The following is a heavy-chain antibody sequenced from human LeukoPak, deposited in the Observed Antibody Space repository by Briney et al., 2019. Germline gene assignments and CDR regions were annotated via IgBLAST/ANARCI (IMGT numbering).Heavy chain of an antibody. Sequence: GGSLRLSCAASGFTFDRHGLTWVRQAPGKGLEWISAINWHGGEVYYADSVKGRFTISRDSANNSLYLQMNSLRAEDTAFFYWGKSSGSGWQGDWFDSWGQGTLVTVPS. CDR1: GFTFDRHG. CDR2: INWHGGEV. D-gene: IGHD6-25*01. CDR3: GKSSGSGWQGDWFDS. V-gene: IGHV3-20*04. J-gene: IGHJ5*01.